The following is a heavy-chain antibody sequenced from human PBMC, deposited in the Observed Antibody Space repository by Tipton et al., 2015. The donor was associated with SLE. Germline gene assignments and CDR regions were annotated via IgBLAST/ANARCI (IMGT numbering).Heavy chain of an antibody. CDR3: AKDYSGTSAFDI. D-gene: IGHD4-23*01. CDR1: GFTFSSYG. V-gene: IGHV3-30*18. CDR2: ISYDGSNK. J-gene: IGHJ3*02. Sequence: SLRLSCAASGFTFSSYGMHWVRQAPGKGLEWVAVISYDGSNKYYADSVKGRFTISRDNSKNTLYLQMNSLRAEDTAVYYCAKDYSGTSAFDIWGQGTMVTVSS.